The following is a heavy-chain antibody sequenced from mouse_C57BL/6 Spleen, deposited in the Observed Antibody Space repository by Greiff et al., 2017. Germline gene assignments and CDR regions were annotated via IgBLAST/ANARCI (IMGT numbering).Heavy chain of an antibody. Sequence: EVQLQQSGAELVRPGASVKLSCTASGFNIKDDYMHWVKQRPEQGLEWIGWIDPENGDTEYASKFQGKATIPADTSSNTAYLQLSSLTSEDTAVYYCATRTRGYWGEGATLTVSS. CDR2: IDPENGDT. J-gene: IGHJ2*01. CDR3: ATRTRGY. CDR1: GFNIKDDY. D-gene: IGHD2-14*01. V-gene: IGHV14-4*01.